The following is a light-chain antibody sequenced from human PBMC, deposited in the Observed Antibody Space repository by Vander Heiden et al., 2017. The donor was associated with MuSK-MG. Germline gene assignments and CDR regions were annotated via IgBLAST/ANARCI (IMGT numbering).Light chain of an antibody. CDR2: GAS. CDR1: QSVSSSY. Sequence: EIVLTQSPGTLSLSPGERATLSCRASQSVSSSYLAWYQQKPGQAPRLLSYGASRRATGIPDRFSGSGSGTDFTLTISRLEPEDFAVYYCQQYGSSPGTFGQGTKVEIK. J-gene: IGKJ1*01. V-gene: IGKV3-20*01. CDR3: QQYGSSPGT.